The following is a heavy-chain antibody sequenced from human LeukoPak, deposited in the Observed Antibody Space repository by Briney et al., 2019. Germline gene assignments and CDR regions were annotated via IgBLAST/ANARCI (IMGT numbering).Heavy chain of an antibody. Sequence: GGSLRLSCAASGFAASGFTFSTFGMHWVRQAPGEGLEWVGRIKSKTDGGTTDYAAPVKGRFTISRDDSKNTLYLQMNSLKTEDTALYYCATVVVPAAWGQGTLVTVSS. V-gene: IGHV3-15*01. J-gene: IGHJ5*02. CDR3: ATVVVPAA. CDR1: GFAASGFTFSTFG. D-gene: IGHD2-2*01. CDR2: IKSKTDGGTT.